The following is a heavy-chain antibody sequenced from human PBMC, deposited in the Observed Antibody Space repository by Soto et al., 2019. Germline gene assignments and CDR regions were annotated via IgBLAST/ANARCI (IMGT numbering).Heavy chain of an antibody. V-gene: IGHV4-39*01. J-gene: IGHJ4*02. D-gene: IGHD1-26*01. Sequence: QLHLQESGPGLLKPSETLSLTCTVSGGSISSIAYYWGWILQHPGKRLEWIASISYSGITYYNPSLKSRVTISVDTSKNQFSLKLRSMTAADTAVYYCARQVEVTNFDYWGQGTLVTVSS. CDR3: ARQVEVTNFDY. CDR2: ISYSGIT. CDR1: GGSISSIAYY.